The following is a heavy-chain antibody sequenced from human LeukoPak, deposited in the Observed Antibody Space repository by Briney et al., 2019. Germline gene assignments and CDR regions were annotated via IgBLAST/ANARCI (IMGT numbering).Heavy chain of an antibody. J-gene: IGHJ4*02. Sequence: PGGSLRLSCAASGFTFDDYAMHWVRQAPGKGLEWVSGISWNSGSIGYADSVKGRFTISRDNAKNSLYLRMNSLRAEDTALYYCAKDLALYGSGSYYSDWGQGTLVTVSS. V-gene: IGHV3-9*01. CDR2: ISWNSGSI. CDR1: GFTFDDYA. CDR3: AKDLALYGSGSYYSD. D-gene: IGHD3-10*01.